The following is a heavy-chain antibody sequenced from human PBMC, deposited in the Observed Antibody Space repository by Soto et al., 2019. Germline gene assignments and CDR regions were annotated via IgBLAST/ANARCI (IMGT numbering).Heavy chain of an antibody. Sequence: ASXTLSLTCTVSGGSISSYYWSWIRQPPVKGLEWIGYIYYSGSTNYTPPLKSRVTISVDTSKTQSSLKLSSVTAADTAVYYCARDLYSYGYDWFDPWGQGTLVTVSS. D-gene: IGHD5-18*01. V-gene: IGHV4-59*01. CDR1: GGSISSYY. CDR2: IYYSGST. J-gene: IGHJ5*02. CDR3: ARDLYSYGYDWFDP.